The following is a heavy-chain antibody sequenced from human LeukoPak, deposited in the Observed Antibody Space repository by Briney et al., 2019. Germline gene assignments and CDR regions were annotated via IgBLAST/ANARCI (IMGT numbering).Heavy chain of an antibody. Sequence: AGGSLRLSCAASGFTVSSNYMSWVRQAPGKGLEWVSVIYSGGSTYYADSVKGRFTISRDNSKNTLYLQMNSLRAEDTAVYYCARDHPRGSGSYWGQGTLVTVSS. CDR1: GFTVSSNY. J-gene: IGHJ4*02. D-gene: IGHD3-22*01. V-gene: IGHV3-53*01. CDR2: IYSGGST. CDR3: ARDHPRGSGSY.